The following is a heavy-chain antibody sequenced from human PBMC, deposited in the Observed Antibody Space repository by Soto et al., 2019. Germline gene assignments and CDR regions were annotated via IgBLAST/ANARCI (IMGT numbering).Heavy chain of an antibody. V-gene: IGHV5-51*01. CDR1: GYSFTSYC. J-gene: IGHJ4*02. CDR2: IYPGDSDT. D-gene: IGHD5-18*01. CDR3: ERLSAEPDTLDY. Sequence: GESLTISCKGSGYSFTSYCFSWVRQMPGKGLEWIGIIYPGDSDTIYSPPIQGQVTTSAAKSISTANLQWTGMTASDTGMYYCERLSAEPDTLDYWGQGILVTVSS.